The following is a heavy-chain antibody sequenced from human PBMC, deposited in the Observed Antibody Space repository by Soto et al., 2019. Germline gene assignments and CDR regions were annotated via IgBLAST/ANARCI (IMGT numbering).Heavy chain of an antibody. Sequence: ASGKVSSTASVYTLTRYYMHWVRQAPGQGLEWMGIINPSGGSTSYAQKFQGRVTVTRDTSTSTVYMELRSLRSEDTAVYYCASREDCSGGSCYDAFDIWGQGTMVTVSS. CDR3: ASREDCSGGSCYDAFDI. V-gene: IGHV1-46*01. D-gene: IGHD2-15*01. J-gene: IGHJ3*02. CDR1: VYTLTRYY. CDR2: INPSGGST.